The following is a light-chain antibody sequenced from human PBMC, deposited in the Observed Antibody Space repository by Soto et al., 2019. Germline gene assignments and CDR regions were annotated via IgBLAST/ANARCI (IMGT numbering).Light chain of an antibody. J-gene: IGKJ1*01. CDR1: QSXXXX. CDR3: QQYNNWPRT. V-gene: IGKV3-15*01. CDR2: GAS. Sequence: EIVMTQSPATLSVSPGERATLSCRASQSXXXXLAWDQQKPGQAPRLLIYGASTRAXGIPARFSGSGSGTEXXXXXXXXXXXXFAXYYCQQYNNWPRTFGQGTKVDIK.